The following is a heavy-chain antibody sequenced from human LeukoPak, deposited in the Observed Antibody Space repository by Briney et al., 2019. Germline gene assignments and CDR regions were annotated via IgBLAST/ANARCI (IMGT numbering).Heavy chain of an antibody. CDR1: GFTVGTNY. V-gene: IGHV3-53*01. CDR3: ARVPYGNYHYYYMDV. J-gene: IGHJ6*03. CDR2: IYSGSST. Sequence: GGSLRLSCAASGFTVGTNYMSWVRQAPGKGLEWVSLIYSGSSTYYANSVKGRFTISRDNSKNTVYLQMNSLRAEDTAVYYCARVPYGNYHYYYMDVWGKGTTVTVSS. D-gene: IGHD3-10*01.